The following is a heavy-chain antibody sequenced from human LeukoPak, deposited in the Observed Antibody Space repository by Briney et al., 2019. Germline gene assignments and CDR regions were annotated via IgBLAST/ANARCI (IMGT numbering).Heavy chain of an antibody. Sequence: SETLSLTCTVSGGSISSYYWSWIRQPPGKGLEWIGYIYYSGSTNYNPSLKSRVTISVDTSKNQFSLKLSSVTAADTAVYYCARDITTAPDAFDIWGQGTMVTVSS. CDR3: ARDITTAPDAFDI. J-gene: IGHJ3*02. CDR1: GGSISSYY. V-gene: IGHV4-59*12. D-gene: IGHD6-25*01. CDR2: IYYSGST.